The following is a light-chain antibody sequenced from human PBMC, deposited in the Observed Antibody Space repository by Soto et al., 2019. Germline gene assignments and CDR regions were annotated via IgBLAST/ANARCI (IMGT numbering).Light chain of an antibody. V-gene: IGLV2-14*01. Sequence: ALTQPASVSASPGQSITISCTGTSTDIGGFDSVSWYQQHPGKAPKLMIYDVTDRPSGVSNRFSGSKSGDTASLTISGLQAEDEADYYCSSYTTSSTLVFGGGTKVTVL. J-gene: IGLJ2*01. CDR2: DVT. CDR3: SSYTTSSTLV. CDR1: STDIGGFDS.